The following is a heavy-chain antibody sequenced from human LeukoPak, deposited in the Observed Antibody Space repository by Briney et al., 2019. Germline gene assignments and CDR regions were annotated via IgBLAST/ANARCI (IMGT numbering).Heavy chain of an antibody. V-gene: IGHV3-21*01. CDR3: ARRNIGDYDFYYYYMDV. J-gene: IGHJ6*03. D-gene: IGHD4-17*01. CDR2: ISSSSSYI. Sequence: GGSLRLSCAASGFTFSSYSMNWVRQAPGKGLEWVSSISSSSSYIYYADSVKGRFTISRDNAKNSLYLQMDSLRAEDTAVYYCARRNIGDYDFYYYYMDVWGQGTTVTVSS. CDR1: GFTFSSYS.